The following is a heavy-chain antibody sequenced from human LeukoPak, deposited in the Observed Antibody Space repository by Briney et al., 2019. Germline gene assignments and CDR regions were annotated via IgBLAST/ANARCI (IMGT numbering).Heavy chain of an antibody. J-gene: IGHJ4*02. CDR2: IWYDGSNR. CDR3: ARAKGVSTGYRPTDY. CDR1: GFTFSSSG. D-gene: IGHD3-22*01. Sequence: PGNSLRLSCAASGFTFSSSGMHWVRQAPGKGLEWVAVIWYDGSNRYYADPVKGRFTVSRDNSKNTLYLQMNSLGAEDTAVYYCARAKGVSTGYRPTDYWGQGTLVTVSS. V-gene: IGHV3-33*01.